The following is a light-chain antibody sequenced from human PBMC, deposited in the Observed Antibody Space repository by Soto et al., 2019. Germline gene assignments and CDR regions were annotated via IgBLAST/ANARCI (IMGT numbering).Light chain of an antibody. Sequence: EIVLTQSPGTLSLSPGERATLSCRASQSVSSSYLAWYQQKPGQAPRLLIYGANNRATGISDRFSGSGSGTDFTLTIGRLESDDFAVYYCQQHGSSPLTFGGGTKVDIK. J-gene: IGKJ4*01. CDR2: GAN. CDR1: QSVSSSY. V-gene: IGKV3-20*01. CDR3: QQHGSSPLT.